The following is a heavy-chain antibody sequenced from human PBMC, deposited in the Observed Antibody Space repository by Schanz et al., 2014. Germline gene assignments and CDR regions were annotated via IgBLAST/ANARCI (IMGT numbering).Heavy chain of an antibody. J-gene: IGHJ6*02. Sequence: QVQLVQSGAEVKKPGSSMKVSCKASGGTFNSYTINWVRQAPGQGLEWMGIINLSGGSTNNAQKFQGRLTMTRDTSTSTVYMELRNLRSDDTAVYYCARAKRCGDMDVWGQGTTVTVSS. V-gene: IGHV1-46*02. CDR3: ARAKRCGDMDV. CDR2: INLSGGST. CDR1: GGTFNSYT. D-gene: IGHD3-10*01.